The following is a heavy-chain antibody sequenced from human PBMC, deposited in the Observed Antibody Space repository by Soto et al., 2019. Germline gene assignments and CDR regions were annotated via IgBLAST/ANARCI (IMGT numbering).Heavy chain of an antibody. V-gene: IGHV1-69*02. CDR3: GGGFWRGGSWGGGGFDY. CDR1: GGTFSSYT. D-gene: IGHD3-3*01. J-gene: IGHJ4*02. CDR2: IIPILGIA. Sequence: QVQLVQSGAEVKKPGSSVKVSCKASGGTFSSYTISWVRQAPGQGLEWMGRIIPILGIANYAQKFQGRVTITADKSTSNGYMGAGRLGSGGTAGYFCGGGFWRGGSWGGGGFDYWGQGTLVTVSS.